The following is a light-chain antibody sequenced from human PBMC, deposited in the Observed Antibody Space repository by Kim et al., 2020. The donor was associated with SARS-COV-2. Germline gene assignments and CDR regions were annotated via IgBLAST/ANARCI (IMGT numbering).Light chain of an antibody. CDR1: QNIRNY. Sequence: DIQMTQSPSSLSASVGDRVTITCRTSQNIRNYLNWYQQESGKAPKLLLYAASTLPSGVPSRFSGSGSGTDFTLTISSLQPEDFATYFCQQTYSGPHTFGQGTKLEI. J-gene: IGKJ2*01. V-gene: IGKV1-39*01. CDR2: AAS. CDR3: QQTYSGPHT.